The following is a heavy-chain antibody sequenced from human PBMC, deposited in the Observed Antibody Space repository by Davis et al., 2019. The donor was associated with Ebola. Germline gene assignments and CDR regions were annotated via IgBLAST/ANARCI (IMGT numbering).Heavy chain of an antibody. J-gene: IGHJ4*02. CDR2: IYYSGST. CDR1: GGSFSGYY. Sequence: MPSETLSLTCAVYGGSFSGYYWGWIRQPPGKGLEWIGSIYYSGSTSYNPSLKSRVTISVDTSKNKFSLKLSSVTAADTAVYYCARHGSRVLTGYYSPRFDYWGQGTLVTVSS. V-gene: IGHV4-39*01. D-gene: IGHD3-9*01. CDR3: ARHGSRVLTGYYSPRFDY.